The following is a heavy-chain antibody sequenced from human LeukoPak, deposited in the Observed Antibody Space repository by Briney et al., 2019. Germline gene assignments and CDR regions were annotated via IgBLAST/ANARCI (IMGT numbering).Heavy chain of an antibody. V-gene: IGHV1-2*02. Sequence: ASVKVSCKASGYTFTGYYMHWVRQAPGQGLEWMGWINPNSGGTNYAQKFQGRVTMTRDTSISTAYMELSRLRSDDTAVYYCARQGIAAAGTTPFDYWGQGTLVTVSS. J-gene: IGHJ4*02. CDR3: ARQGIAAAGTTPFDY. CDR2: INPNSGGT. CDR1: GYTFTGYY. D-gene: IGHD6-13*01.